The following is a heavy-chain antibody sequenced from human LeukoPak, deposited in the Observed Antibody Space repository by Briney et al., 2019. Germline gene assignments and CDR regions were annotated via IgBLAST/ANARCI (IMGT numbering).Heavy chain of an antibody. CDR1: GYTFTGYY. D-gene: IGHD1-26*01. Sequence: ALVKVSCKASGYTFTGYYMHWVRQAPGQGLEWMGRINPNSGGTNYAQKFQGRVTMTRDTSISTAYMELSRLRSDDTTVYYCARGELVGLGATSAGWFDPWGQGALVTVSS. V-gene: IGHV1-2*06. CDR2: INPNSGGT. J-gene: IGHJ5*02. CDR3: ARGELVGLGATSAGWFDP.